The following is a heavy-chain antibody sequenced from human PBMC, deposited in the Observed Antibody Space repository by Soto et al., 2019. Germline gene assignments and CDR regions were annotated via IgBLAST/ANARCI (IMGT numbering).Heavy chain of an antibody. CDR2: IRNNANSYST. CDR1: GFTFSDHY. D-gene: IGHD3-22*01. J-gene: IGHJ3*02. CDR3: ATGYYVNSGYYYWNAFDI. Sequence: EVQLVESGGGLVQPGGSLRLSCAASGFTFSDHYMDWVRQAPGKGLEWVGRIRNNANSYSTEYAASVRGRFTISRDDSKSSLYLQMNSLKTEDTAVYFCATGYYVNSGYYYWNAFDIWGQGTMVAVSS. V-gene: IGHV3-72*01.